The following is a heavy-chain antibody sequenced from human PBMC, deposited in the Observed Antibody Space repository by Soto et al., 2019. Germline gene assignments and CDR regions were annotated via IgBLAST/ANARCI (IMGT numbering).Heavy chain of an antibody. D-gene: IGHD3-16*01. J-gene: IGHJ4*02. CDR1: GFTFGDYA. V-gene: IGHV3-49*03. CDR2: IRSKAYGGTT. CDR3: TREIRFRGKSLTLFDY. Sequence: GGSLRLSCTASGFTFGDYAMSWFRQAPGKGLEWVGFIRSKAYGGTTEYAASVKGRFTISRDDSKSIAHLQMNSLKTEDTAVYYCTREIRFRGKSLTLFDYWGQGTLVTVSS.